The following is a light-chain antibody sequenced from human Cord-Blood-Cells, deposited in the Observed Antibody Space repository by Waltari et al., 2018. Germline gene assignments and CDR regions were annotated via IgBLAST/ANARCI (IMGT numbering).Light chain of an antibody. CDR1: QGISSW. CDR2: KAS. J-gene: IGKJ1*01. V-gene: IGKV1-5*03. Sequence: DIQMTQSPSTLSASVGDRVTITCRASQGISSWLAWYQQKPGKAPKLLIYKASSLESGVPSRFSGSGSGKEFPLTISSLQPDEFASYYCQQYNSYSRTFGQGTKVEVK. CDR3: QQYNSYSRT.